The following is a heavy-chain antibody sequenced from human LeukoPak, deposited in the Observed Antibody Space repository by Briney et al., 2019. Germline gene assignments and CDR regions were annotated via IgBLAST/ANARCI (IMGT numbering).Heavy chain of an antibody. CDR1: GGSISSSNW. V-gene: IGHV4-4*02. CDR2: IYYSGST. Sequence: PSGTLSLTCAVSGGSISSSNWWSWVRQPPGKGLEWIGSIYYSGSTYYNPSLKSRVTISVDTSKNQFSLKLSSVTAADTAVYYCARHSYWNYEGDYWGQGTLVTVSS. CDR3: ARHSYWNYEGDY. D-gene: IGHD1-7*01. J-gene: IGHJ4*02.